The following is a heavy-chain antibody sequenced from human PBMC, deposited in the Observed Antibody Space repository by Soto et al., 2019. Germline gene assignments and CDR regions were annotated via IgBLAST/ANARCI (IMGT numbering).Heavy chain of an antibody. D-gene: IGHD5-18*01. CDR3: ARISGYRYGLPPYFDY. CDR1: GGSVSSGSYY. J-gene: IGHJ4*02. CDR2: IYYSGCT. Sequence: QVQLQESGPGLVKPSETLSLTCTVSGGSVSSGSYYWSWIRQPPGKGLEWIGYIYYSGCTNYNPSLKSRITISVDKSKNQFSLKLSSVTAADTAVYPCARISGYRYGLPPYFDYWGQGTLVTVSS. V-gene: IGHV4-61*01.